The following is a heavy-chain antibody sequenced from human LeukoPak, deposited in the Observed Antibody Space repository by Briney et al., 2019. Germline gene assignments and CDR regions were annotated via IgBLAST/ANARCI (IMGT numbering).Heavy chain of an antibody. CDR3: PKPNVVVTAPIDY. CDR2: ISGSSGST. D-gene: IGHD2-21*02. J-gene: IGHJ4*02. CDR1: GFTFSSYA. V-gene: IGHV3-23*01. Sequence: GGSLRLSCAASGFTFSSYAMSWVRQAPGKGLEWVSAISGSSGSTYYADSVKGRLTISRDNSKNTLYLQMNSLRAEDTAVYYCPKPNVVVTAPIDYWGQGTLVTVPS.